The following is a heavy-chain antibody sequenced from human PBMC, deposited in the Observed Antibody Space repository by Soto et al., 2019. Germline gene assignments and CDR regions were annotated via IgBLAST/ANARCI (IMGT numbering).Heavy chain of an antibody. CDR1: GGSISSYY. V-gene: IGHV4-59*01. CDR3: ARAVGNYDSSGYYGGGFYYFHY. D-gene: IGHD3-22*01. Sequence: SETLSLTCTVSGGSISSYYWSWIRQPPGKGLEWIGYISDSGSTNYNPSLKSRVTISVGTSKNQFSLELSSVTAADTAVYYCARAVGNYDSSGYYGGGFYYFHYWGQGPRVTVAS. CDR2: ISDSGST. J-gene: IGHJ4*02.